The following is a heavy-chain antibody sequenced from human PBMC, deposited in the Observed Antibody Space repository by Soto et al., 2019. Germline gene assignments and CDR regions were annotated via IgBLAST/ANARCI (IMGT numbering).Heavy chain of an antibody. D-gene: IGHD6-13*01. Sequence: SVTLSLTCTVSGGSISGFYWRRIRQSPGKGLEWIGYIHYSGSTNYNPSLKSRVTISADTSKNQRSLKLSSVTAADTAVYYCARGSAAGTKSPFDYWGQGTLVTVSS. V-gene: IGHV4-59*01. CDR1: GGSISGFY. J-gene: IGHJ4*02. CDR2: IHYSGST. CDR3: ARGSAAGTKSPFDY.